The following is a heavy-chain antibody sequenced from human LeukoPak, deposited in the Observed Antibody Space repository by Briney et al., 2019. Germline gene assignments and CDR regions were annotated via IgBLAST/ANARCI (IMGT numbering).Heavy chain of an antibody. D-gene: IGHD3-16*01. CDR3: AKDRGARSGAFDI. Sequence: GGSLRLSCAASGFTFSSYAMSWVRQAPGKGLEWVSAIRDSGSSTHYADSVKGRFTTSRDNSKNTLYLQMNSLRAEDTAVYYCAKDRGARSGAFDIWGQGTMVTVSS. CDR2: IRDSGSST. V-gene: IGHV3-23*01. CDR1: GFTFSSYA. J-gene: IGHJ3*02.